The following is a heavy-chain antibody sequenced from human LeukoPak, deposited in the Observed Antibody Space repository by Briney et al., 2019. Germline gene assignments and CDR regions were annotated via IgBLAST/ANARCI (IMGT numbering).Heavy chain of an antibody. CDR3: ARDPSMVRGVTESPGWYFDL. CDR1: GGSISSGGYY. Sequence: PSETLSLTCTVSGGSISSGGYYWSWIRQPPGKGMEWIGYIYYSGSTNYNPSLKSRVTMSVDTSKNQFSLKLSSVTAADTAVYYCARDPSMVRGVTESPGWYFDLWGRGTLVTVSS. CDR2: IYYSGST. J-gene: IGHJ2*01. V-gene: IGHV4-61*08. D-gene: IGHD3-10*01.